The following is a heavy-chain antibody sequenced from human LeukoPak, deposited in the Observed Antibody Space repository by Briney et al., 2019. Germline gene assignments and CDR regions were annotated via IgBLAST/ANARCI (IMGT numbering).Heavy chain of an antibody. Sequence: PGGSLRLSCAASGFTFSSYWMHWVRQAPGKGLVWVSRINSDGSSTSYADSVKGRFTISRDNAKNTLYLQMNSLRAEDTAVYYCAGRIFSEGPYYYYGMDVWGQGTTVTVSS. CDR3: AGRIFSEGPYYYYGMDV. CDR2: INSDGSST. V-gene: IGHV3-74*01. J-gene: IGHJ6*02. CDR1: GFTFSSYW. D-gene: IGHD2-15*01.